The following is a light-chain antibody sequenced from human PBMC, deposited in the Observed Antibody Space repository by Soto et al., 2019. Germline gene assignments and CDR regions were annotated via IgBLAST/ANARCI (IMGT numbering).Light chain of an antibody. J-gene: IGKJ3*01. Sequence: EIVLTQSPATLSLSPGERATLSCRASQSVSNFLAWYQQKPGQAPRLLIYDASDRATGVPARFSGSGSGTDFTLTISSLEPEDFAVYYCQQRSDWPPFTFGPGTKVDFK. CDR1: QSVSNF. CDR3: QQRSDWPPFT. V-gene: IGKV3-11*01. CDR2: DAS.